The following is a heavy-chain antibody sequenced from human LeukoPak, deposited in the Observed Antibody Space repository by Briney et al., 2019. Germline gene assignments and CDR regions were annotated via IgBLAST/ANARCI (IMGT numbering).Heavy chain of an antibody. V-gene: IGHV3-21*01. CDR3: AGGITWIQLWSFDY. Sequence: GGSLRLSCTASAFTFSSYSMNWVRHAPRQRLERDSSISSSSSHTYYADSVKGRITTSTDTAKTSLYLQMTSLRAEDTAVYYCAGGITWIQLWSFDYWGQGTLVTVSS. CDR1: AFTFSSYS. D-gene: IGHD5-18*01. CDR2: ISSSSSHT. J-gene: IGHJ4*02.